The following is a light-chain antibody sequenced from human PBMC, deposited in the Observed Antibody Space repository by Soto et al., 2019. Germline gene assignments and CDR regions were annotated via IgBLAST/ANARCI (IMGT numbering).Light chain of an antibody. Sequence: QPVLTQPPSVSGAPGQRVTISCTGSSSNIGAGYDVHWYQQLPGTAPKLLIYVNINRPSGVPDRFSGSKSGTSASLAITGLQAEDEADYYCQSYDSSLSGVVFGGGTKLTVL. J-gene: IGLJ2*01. V-gene: IGLV1-40*01. CDR3: QSYDSSLSGVV. CDR2: VNI. CDR1: SSNIGAGYD.